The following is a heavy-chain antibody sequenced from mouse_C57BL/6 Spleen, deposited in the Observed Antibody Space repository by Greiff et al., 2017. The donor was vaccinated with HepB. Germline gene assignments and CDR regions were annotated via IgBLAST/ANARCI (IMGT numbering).Heavy chain of an antibody. CDR1: GFNIKDYY. CDR2: IDPEDGDN. J-gene: IGHJ4*01. V-gene: IGHV14-1*01. Sequence: EVMLVESGAELVRPGASVKLSCTASGFNIKDYYMPWVKQRPEQGLEWIGRIDPEDGDNEYAPKFQGKATMTADTSSNTAYLQLSSLTSEDTAVYYCTTDDYGYAMDYWGQGTSVTVSS. CDR3: TTDDYGYAMDY. D-gene: IGHD2-4*01.